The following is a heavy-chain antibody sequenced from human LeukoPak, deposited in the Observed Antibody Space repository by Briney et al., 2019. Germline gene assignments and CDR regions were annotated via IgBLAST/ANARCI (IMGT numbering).Heavy chain of an antibody. CDR3: ARGRVITMVRGVLVY. CDR2: ISNSSSTI. V-gene: IGHV3-48*01. D-gene: IGHD3-10*01. Sequence: GGSLRLSCAASGFTFSSYSMNWVRQAPAKGLEGVSYISNSSSTIYYADSVKGRFTISRDNAKNSLYLQMNSLRAEDTAVYYCARGRVITMVRGVLVYWGQGTLVTVSS. J-gene: IGHJ4*02. CDR1: GFTFSSYS.